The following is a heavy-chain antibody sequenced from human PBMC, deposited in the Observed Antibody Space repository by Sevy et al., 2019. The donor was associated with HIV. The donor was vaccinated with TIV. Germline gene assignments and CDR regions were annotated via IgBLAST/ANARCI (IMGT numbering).Heavy chain of an antibody. J-gene: IGHJ5*02. CDR3: ARTVLERAVAGTHNWFDP. CDR2: IYYSGST. V-gene: IGHV4-59*01. D-gene: IGHD6-19*01. Sequence: GSLRLSCAASGFTFSSYSMNWVRQAPGKGLEWIGYIYYSGSTNYNPSLKSRVTISVDTSKNQFSLKLSSVTAADTAVYYCARTVLERAVAGTHNWFDPWGQGTLVTVSS. CDR1: GFTFSSYS.